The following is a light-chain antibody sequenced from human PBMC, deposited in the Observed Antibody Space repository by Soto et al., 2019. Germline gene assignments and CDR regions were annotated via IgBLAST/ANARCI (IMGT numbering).Light chain of an antibody. V-gene: IGKV3-11*01. CDR1: QSVSSY. Sequence: EIVLTQSPATLSLSPGERATLSCRASQSVSSYLAWYQQKPGQAPRLLIYDASNRATGIPARFSGSGSGTDFTLAISSLQSEDFAVYYCQQYGSSPPTFGQGTKVDIK. CDR3: QQYGSSPPT. CDR2: DAS. J-gene: IGKJ1*01.